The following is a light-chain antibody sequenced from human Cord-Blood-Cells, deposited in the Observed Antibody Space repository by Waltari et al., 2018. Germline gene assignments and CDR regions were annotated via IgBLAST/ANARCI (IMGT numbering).Light chain of an antibody. CDR1: KLGDKY. Sequence: SYELTQPPSVSVSPGQTASITCSGDKLGDKYACWYQQKPGQSPVLVIYQDSKRPSGIPERVSCSNSGNTDTLTISGTQAMDEADYYCQAWDSSHVVFGGGTKLTVL. CDR3: QAWDSSHVV. J-gene: IGLJ2*01. CDR2: QDS. V-gene: IGLV3-1*01.